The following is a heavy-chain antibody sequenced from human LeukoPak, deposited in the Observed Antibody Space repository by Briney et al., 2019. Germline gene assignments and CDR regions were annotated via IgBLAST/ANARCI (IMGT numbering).Heavy chain of an antibody. CDR3: ASKVGLGY. V-gene: IGHV3-43*02. CDR2: ISGDGGST. J-gene: IGHJ4*02. Sequence: PGGSLRLSCVASGFTFDDYGMHWVRQAPGKGLEWVSLISGDGGSTYYADSVKGRFTISRDNSKDSLYLQMNSLRSDDTALYYCASKVGLGYWGQGTLVTVSS. CDR1: GFTFDDYG. D-gene: IGHD7-27*01.